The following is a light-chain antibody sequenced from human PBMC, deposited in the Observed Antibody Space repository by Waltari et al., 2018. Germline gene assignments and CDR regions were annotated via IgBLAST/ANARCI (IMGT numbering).Light chain of an antibody. CDR2: MGD. J-gene: IGLJ1*01. V-gene: IGLV1-47*01. CDR1: SSNIGSNS. CDR3: AAWDDSLSGFYV. Sequence: QSVLTQPPSASGNPGQSVTISCSGRSSNIGSNSVYWYQPLPGTAPNLLIYMGDQRPAGVPDRFFGSKSGTSASLAISGLRSEDEADYYCAAWDDSLSGFYVFGTGTKVTVL.